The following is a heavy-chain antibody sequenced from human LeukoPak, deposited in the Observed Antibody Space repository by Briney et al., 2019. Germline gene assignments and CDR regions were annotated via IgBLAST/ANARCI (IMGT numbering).Heavy chain of an antibody. J-gene: IGHJ6*02. CDR1: GFTFSSYG. CDR3: AKDSDSSSWYPTYYYYYGMDV. D-gene: IGHD6-13*01. V-gene: IGHV3-30*18. CDR2: ISYDGSNK. Sequence: GGSLRLSCAASGFTFSSYGVHWVRQAPGKGLEWVAGISYDGSNKYYADSVKGRFTISRDNSKNTLYLQMNSLRAEATAVYYCAKDSDSSSWYPTYYYYYGMDVWGQGTTVTVSS.